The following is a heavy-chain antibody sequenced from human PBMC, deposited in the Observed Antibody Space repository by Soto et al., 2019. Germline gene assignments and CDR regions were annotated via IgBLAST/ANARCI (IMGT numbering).Heavy chain of an antibody. D-gene: IGHD5-18*01. CDR2: ISSSSSTI. J-gene: IGHJ4*02. CDR1: GFTFSIYN. V-gene: IGHV3-48*02. CDR3: ARDAGYSYGPFDY. Sequence: GSLRLSCAASGFTFSIYNMNWFRQAPGKGLEWVSYISSSSSTIYYADSVKGRFTISRDNAKNSLYLQMNSLRDEDTAVYYCARDAGYSYGPFDYWGQGTLVTVSS.